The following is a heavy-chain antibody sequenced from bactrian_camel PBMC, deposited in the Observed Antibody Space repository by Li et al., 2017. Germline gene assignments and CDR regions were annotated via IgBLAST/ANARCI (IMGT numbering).Heavy chain of an antibody. D-gene: IGHD4*01. Sequence: HVQLVESGGGSVQAGGSLRLACVASGSIDSTSCMGWFRQAPGKEREGVAAIGTKYGTTYYAGSVKGRFTISQDNAKNTVYLQMNMLKPEDTAVYYCAADLPIATCDWSQGTQVTVS. CDR3: AADLPIATCD. CDR1: GSIDSTSC. V-gene: IGHV3-3*01. CDR2: IGTKYGTT. J-gene: IGHJ4*01.